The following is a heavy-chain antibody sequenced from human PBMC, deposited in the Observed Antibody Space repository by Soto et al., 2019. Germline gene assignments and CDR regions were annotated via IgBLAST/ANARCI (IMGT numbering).Heavy chain of an antibody. CDR3: ARGGGSPYHNHEFDF. CDR2: IYYSGST. V-gene: IGHV4-59*01. D-gene: IGHD6-13*01. J-gene: IGHJ4*02. Sequence: SETLSLTCTVSGGSISGYYWSWIRQPPGKGLEWIGYIYYSGSTSYNPSLKSRPTISVDTSKNQFSLRLTSVTAADTAVYYCARGGGSPYHNHEFDFWGQGTQVTVSS. CDR1: GGSISGYY.